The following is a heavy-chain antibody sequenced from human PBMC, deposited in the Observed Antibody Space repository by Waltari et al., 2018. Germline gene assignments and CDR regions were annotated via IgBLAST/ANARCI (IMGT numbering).Heavy chain of an antibody. CDR2: IYPYNGNT. V-gene: IGHV1-18*01. D-gene: IGHD6-13*01. J-gene: IGHJ4*02. CDR1: GYIFSNYG. Sequence: QLVQSGAEVKKPGASVKVSCKASGYIFSNYGITWVRKAPGQGREWMGWIYPYNGNTKYEQNLQGRVTMTTDTSTTTAYMEIRSLRSDDTAIYYCARDDVDSSNFGGFWGQGTLVTVSS. CDR3: ARDDVDSSNFGGF.